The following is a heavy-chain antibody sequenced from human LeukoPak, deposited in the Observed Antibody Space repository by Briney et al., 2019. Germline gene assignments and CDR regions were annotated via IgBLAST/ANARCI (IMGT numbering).Heavy chain of an antibody. Sequence: GGSLRLSCAASGFTFSSYSMNWVRQAPGKGLEWVSSISSSSSYIYYADSVKGRFTISRDNAKNSLYLQMNSLRAEDTAVYYCAKDLGGCISTSCYFDYWGQGTLVTVSS. CDR1: GFTFSSYS. CDR3: AKDLGGCISTSCYFDY. J-gene: IGHJ4*02. V-gene: IGHV3-21*01. CDR2: ISSSSSYI. D-gene: IGHD2-2*01.